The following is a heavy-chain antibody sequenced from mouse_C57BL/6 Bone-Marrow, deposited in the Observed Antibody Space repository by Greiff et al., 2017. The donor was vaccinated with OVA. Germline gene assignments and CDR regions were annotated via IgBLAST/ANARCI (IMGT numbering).Heavy chain of an antibody. J-gene: IGHJ1*03. V-gene: IGHV6-6*01. Sequence: DVMLVESGGGLVQPGGSMKLSCAASGFTFSDAWMDWVRQSPEKGLEWVAEIRNKANNHATSYAESVKGRFTISRDDSKSSVYQQMYGVRAEDTGIYYCTRTYWYFDVWGTGTTVTVSS. CDR1: GFTFSDAW. CDR3: TRTYWYFDV. CDR2: IRNKANNHAT.